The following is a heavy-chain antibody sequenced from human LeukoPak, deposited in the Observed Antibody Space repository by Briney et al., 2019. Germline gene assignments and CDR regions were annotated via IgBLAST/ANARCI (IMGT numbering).Heavy chain of an antibody. CDR2: ISYDGSNK. CDR3: AKSGATAHYFDY. J-gene: IGHJ4*02. V-gene: IGHV3-30*18. Sequence: GRSLRLSCAASGFTFSSYGMHWVRQAPGKGLEWVAVISYDGSNKYYADSVKGRFTISRDNSKNTLYLQTNSLRAEDTAVYYCAKSGATAHYFDYWGQGTLVTVSS. D-gene: IGHD1-26*01. CDR1: GFTFSSYG.